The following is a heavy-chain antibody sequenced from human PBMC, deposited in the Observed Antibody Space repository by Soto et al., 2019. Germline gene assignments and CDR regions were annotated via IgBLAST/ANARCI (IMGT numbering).Heavy chain of an antibody. CDR3: ARDQLGQYCSGGSCYAHYYGMDV. CDR1: GFTFSSYS. CDR2: ISSSSSYI. V-gene: IGHV3-21*01. Sequence: GGSLRLSCAASGFTFSSYSMNWVRQAPGKGLEWVSSISSSSSYIYYADSVKGRFTISRDNAKNSLYLQMNSLRAEDTAVYYCARDQLGQYCSGGSCYAHYYGMDVWGQGTTVTVSS. D-gene: IGHD2-15*01. J-gene: IGHJ6*02.